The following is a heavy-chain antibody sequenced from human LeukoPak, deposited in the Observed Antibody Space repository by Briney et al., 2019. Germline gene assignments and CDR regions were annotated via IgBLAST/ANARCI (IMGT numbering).Heavy chain of an antibody. V-gene: IGHV3-30-3*01. J-gene: IGHJ4*02. CDR3: ARDGHLWELLHDYFDY. CDR2: ISYDGSNK. Sequence: GGSLRLSCAASGFTFSSYAMSWVRQAPGKGLEWVAVISYDGSNKYYADSVKGRFTISRDNSKNTLYLQMNSLRAEDTAVYYCARDGHLWELLHDYFDYWGQGTLVTVSS. CDR1: GFTFSSYA. D-gene: IGHD1-26*01.